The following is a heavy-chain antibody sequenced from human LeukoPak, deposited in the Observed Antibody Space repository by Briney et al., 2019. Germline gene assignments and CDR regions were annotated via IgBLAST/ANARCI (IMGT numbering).Heavy chain of an antibody. J-gene: IGHJ4*02. D-gene: IGHD2-8*01. CDR2: IYTSGSG. V-gene: IGHV4-4*07. Sequence: SETLSLTCAVSGASISIYYWSWIRQPAGKGLEWIGRIYTSGSGNYSPSLKSRVTMSVDTSKNQFSLKLSSVTAADTAVYYCARDNYCTNGVCLYYFDYWGQGTLVTVSS. CDR1: GASISIYY. CDR3: ARDNYCTNGVCLYYFDY.